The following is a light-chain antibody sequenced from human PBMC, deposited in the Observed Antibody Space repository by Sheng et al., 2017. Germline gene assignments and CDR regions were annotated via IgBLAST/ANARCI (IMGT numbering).Light chain of an antibody. J-gene: IGKJ2*01. CDR3: QYHGHPPYT. CDR2: SAS. Sequence: EIVLTQSPGTLSLSPGERATLSCGASQSITGNYVAWYQHKVGQPPTLLIYSASKRVPGIPDRFSGSGSGTDFTLTINRLETEDFAVYYCQYHGHPPYTFGQGTKLEI. CDR1: QSITGNY. V-gene: IGKV3-20*01.